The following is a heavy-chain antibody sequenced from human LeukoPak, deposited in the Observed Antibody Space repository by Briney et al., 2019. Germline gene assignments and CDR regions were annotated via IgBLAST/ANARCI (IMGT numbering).Heavy chain of an antibody. V-gene: IGHV3-7*03. CDR3: AREKLGEYIVVADY. Sequence: PGGYLRLSCAASGFSFSSYGMHWVRQAPGQGLEWVANIKQDGSEKYYVDSVKGRFTISRDNAKNSLYLQMNSLRAEATAVYYCAREKLGEYIVVADYWGQGTPVTVSS. D-gene: IGHD2-15*01. J-gene: IGHJ4*02. CDR1: GFSFSSYG. CDR2: IKQDGSEK.